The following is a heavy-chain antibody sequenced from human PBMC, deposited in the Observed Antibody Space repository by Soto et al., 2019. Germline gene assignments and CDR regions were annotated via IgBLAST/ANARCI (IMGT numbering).Heavy chain of an antibody. J-gene: IGHJ4*02. CDR2: ISGSGGST. Sequence: EVQLLESGGGLVQPGGSLRLSCAASGFTFSSYAMSWVRQAPGKGLEWVSAISGSGGSTSYADSVKGRFTISRDNSKNALYLQMNSLIAEDTAVYYFAKVRVADFEYYFDYWGQGTIVTVSS. CDR1: GFTFSSYA. CDR3: AKVRVADFEYYFDY. V-gene: IGHV3-23*01. D-gene: IGHD2-15*01.